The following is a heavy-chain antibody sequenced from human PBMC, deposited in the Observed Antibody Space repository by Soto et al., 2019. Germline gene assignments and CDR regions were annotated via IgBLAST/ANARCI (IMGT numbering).Heavy chain of an antibody. J-gene: IGHJ4*02. CDR3: ARDYSSSWYYDY. V-gene: IGHV4-34*01. Sequence: SATLSLTGAVYCGSFIGYYWMWIRQPPGKGLEWIGEINHSGSTNYNPSLKSRVTISVDTSKNQFSLKLSSVTAADTAVYYCARDYSSSWYYDYWGQGTLVTVSS. CDR1: CGSFIGYY. CDR2: INHSGST. D-gene: IGHD6-13*01.